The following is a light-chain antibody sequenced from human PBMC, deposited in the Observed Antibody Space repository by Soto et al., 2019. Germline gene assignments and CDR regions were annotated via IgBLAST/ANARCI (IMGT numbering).Light chain of an antibody. V-gene: IGKV1-5*01. CDR3: QQYHTYWT. J-gene: IGKJ1*01. Sequence: DIQMTQSPSTLSASVGDRVTITFRASQSIRTWLAWYQQKPGRAPNLLIYDASTLESGVPSRFSGSGSGTEFTLTISSLQPDDFATYYCQQYHTYWTFGQGTKVDIK. CDR2: DAS. CDR1: QSIRTW.